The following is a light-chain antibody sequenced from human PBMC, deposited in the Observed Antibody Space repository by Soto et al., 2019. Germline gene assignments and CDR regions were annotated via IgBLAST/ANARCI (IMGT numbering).Light chain of an antibody. CDR1: SSDVGGYNY. CDR2: DVS. J-gene: IGLJ1*01. CDR3: CSHAGSYTYV. V-gene: IGLV2-11*01. Sequence: QSALTQPRSVSGSPGQSVTISCTGTSSDVGGYNYVSWYQQHPGKAPKLMIYDVSKRPSGVPDRFSGSKSGNTASLTISGLQADDEADYYCCSHAGSYTYVFGTGTKVTVL.